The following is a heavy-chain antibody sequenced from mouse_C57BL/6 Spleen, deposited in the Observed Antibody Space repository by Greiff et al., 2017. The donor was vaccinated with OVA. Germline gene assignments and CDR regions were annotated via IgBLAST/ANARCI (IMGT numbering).Heavy chain of an antibody. V-gene: IGHV1-82*01. CDR2: LYPGDGDT. CDR3: AKERDGE. Sequence: QVQLQQSGPELVKPGASVKISCKASGYAFSSSWMNWVKQRPGKGLEWIGRLYPGDGDTNSNGKFKGKATLTADKSSSTAYMQLSSLTSEDSAVYFCAKERDGEWGQGSLGTGSA. CDR1: GYAFSSSW. J-gene: IGHJ3*02.